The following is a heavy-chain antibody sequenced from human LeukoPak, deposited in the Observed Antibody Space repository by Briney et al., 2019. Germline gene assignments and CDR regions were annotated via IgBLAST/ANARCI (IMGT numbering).Heavy chain of an antibody. Sequence: ASVKVSCKASGYTFTSYGISWVRQAPGQGLEWMGWISAYNGNTNYAQKLQGRVTMTTDTSTSTAYMELRSLRSDDTAVYYCARDARISELAYCSSTSCGKFDSWGQGSLVTVSS. CDR1: GYTFTSYG. CDR3: ARDARISELAYCSSTSCGKFDS. CDR2: ISAYNGNT. V-gene: IGHV1-18*01. D-gene: IGHD2-2*01. J-gene: IGHJ4*02.